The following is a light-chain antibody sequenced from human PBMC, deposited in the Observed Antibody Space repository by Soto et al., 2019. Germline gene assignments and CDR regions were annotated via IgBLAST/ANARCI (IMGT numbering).Light chain of an antibody. Sequence: EIVMTQSPATLSVSPGERATLSCRASQSVSSNLAWYQQKPGQAPRLLIYGASTRATGIPARFSVSGSGTEFNLTISSLQSEDFAVYYCQQYNNWPYTFGQGTKLEIK. J-gene: IGKJ2*01. CDR3: QQYNNWPYT. V-gene: IGKV3-15*01. CDR1: QSVSSN. CDR2: GAS.